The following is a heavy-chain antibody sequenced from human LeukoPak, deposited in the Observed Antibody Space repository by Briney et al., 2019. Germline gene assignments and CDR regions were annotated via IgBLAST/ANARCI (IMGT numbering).Heavy chain of an antibody. D-gene: IGHD3-22*01. V-gene: IGHV4-39*07. Sequence: SETLSLTCTVSGGSISSSSYYWGWIRQPPGKGLEWIGSIYYSGSTYYNPSLKSRVTISVDTSKNQFSLKLSSVTAADTAVYYCARGLGYYDSSGYYPKTYYYYYMDVWGKGTTVTVSS. CDR1: GGSISSSSYY. CDR3: ARGLGYYDSSGYYPKTYYYYYMDV. J-gene: IGHJ6*03. CDR2: IYYSGST.